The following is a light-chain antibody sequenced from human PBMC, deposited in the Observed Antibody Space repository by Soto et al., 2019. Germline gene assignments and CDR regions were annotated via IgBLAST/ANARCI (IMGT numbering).Light chain of an antibody. CDR2: DAY. CDR1: QSVSSY. V-gene: IGKV3-11*01. J-gene: IGKJ1*01. CDR3: QQRSNWPT. Sequence: EIVLTQSPATLSLSPGERATLSCRASQSVSSYLAWYQQKPGQAPRLLIYDAYNRATGIPARFSGSGSRTDFTLTISSLEPEDFAVYYCQQRSNWPTFGQGTKV.